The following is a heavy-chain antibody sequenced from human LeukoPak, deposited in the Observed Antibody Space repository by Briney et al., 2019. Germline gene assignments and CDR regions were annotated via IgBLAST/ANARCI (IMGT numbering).Heavy chain of an antibody. CDR3: ARGPNSNWSGLDF. D-gene: IGHD6-6*01. Sequence: GGSLRLSCTASGFSFSGHWMHWARQLPGKGLVWVSRISPTGSTTSYADSVKGRFTVSRDNAKNTLYLQVNNLRAEDTAVYYCARGPNSNWSGLDFWGQRTLLTVSS. J-gene: IGHJ4*02. V-gene: IGHV3-74*01. CDR1: GFSFSGHW. CDR2: ISPTGSTT.